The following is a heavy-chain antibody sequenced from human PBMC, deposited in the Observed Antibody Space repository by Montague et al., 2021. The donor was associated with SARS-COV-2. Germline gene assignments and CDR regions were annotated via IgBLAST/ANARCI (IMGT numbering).Heavy chain of an antibody. J-gene: IGHJ4*02. V-gene: IGHV4-38-2*02. D-gene: IGHD3-3*01. CDR3: ARSGVGIFDFSYFDS. CDR2: RYQNGAT. CDR1: GFSISSGYY. Sequence: SETLSLTCSVSGFSISSGYYWGWIRQTPGKGLEWIGSRYQNGATYYSPSLKRPVTILLDTSKNQFSLSLTSVTAADTAVYYCARSGVGIFDFSYFDSWGQGSLVIAS.